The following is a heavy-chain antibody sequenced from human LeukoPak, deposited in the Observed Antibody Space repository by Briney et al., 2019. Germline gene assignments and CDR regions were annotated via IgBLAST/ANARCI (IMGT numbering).Heavy chain of an antibody. CDR2: IYTSGST. V-gene: IGHV4-61*02. D-gene: IGHD2-15*01. CDR1: GGSISSGSYY. Sequence: SETLSLTCTASGGSISSGSYYWSWIRQPAGKGLEWIGRIYTSGSTNYNPSLKSRVTISVDTSKNQFSLKLSSVTAADTAVYYCARDAKDIVAVVAARPYGMDVWGQGTTVTVSS. J-gene: IGHJ6*02. CDR3: ARDAKDIVAVVAARPYGMDV.